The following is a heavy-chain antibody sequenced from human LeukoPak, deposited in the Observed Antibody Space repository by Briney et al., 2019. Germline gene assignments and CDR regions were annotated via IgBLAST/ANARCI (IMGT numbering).Heavy chain of an antibody. V-gene: IGHV4-30-2*01. CDR2: IYHSGST. CDR3: ARDRGSSRRYFDY. J-gene: IGHJ4*02. Sequence: SQTLSLTCTVSGGSISSGGYYWSWIRQPPGKGLEWIGYIYHSGSTYYNPSLKRRLTISIDTSKNQFSLRLSSVTAADTAVYYCARDRGSSRRYFDYWGQGTLVTVSS. CDR1: GGSISSGGYY. D-gene: IGHD3-10*01.